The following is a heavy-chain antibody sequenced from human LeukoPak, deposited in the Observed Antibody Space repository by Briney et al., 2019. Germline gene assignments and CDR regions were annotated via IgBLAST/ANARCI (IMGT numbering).Heavy chain of an antibody. J-gene: IGHJ4*02. CDR2: IYHSGST. V-gene: IGHV4-38-2*02. Sequence: SETLSLTCAVSGYSISSGYYWGWIRQPPGKGLEWIGSIYHSGSTYYNLSLKSRVTISVDTSKNQFSLKLSSVTAADTAVYYCARDPYGDYGNYWGQGTLVTVSA. CDR1: GYSISSGYY. CDR3: ARDPYGDYGNY. D-gene: IGHD4-17*01.